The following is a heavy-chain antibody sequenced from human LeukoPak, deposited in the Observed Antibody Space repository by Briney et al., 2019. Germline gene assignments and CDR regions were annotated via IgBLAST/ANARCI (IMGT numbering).Heavy chain of an antibody. CDR1: GYTLTELS. V-gene: IGHV1-24*01. CDR2: FDPEDGET. Sequence: GASVKVSCKVSGYTLTELSMHWVRQAPGKGLEWMGGFDPEDGETIYAQKFQGRVTMTEDTSTDTAYMELSSLRSEDTAVYYCARVAPGHYDFWSGSGYYMDVWGKGTTVTVSS. J-gene: IGHJ6*03. CDR3: ARVAPGHYDFWSGSGYYMDV. D-gene: IGHD3-3*01.